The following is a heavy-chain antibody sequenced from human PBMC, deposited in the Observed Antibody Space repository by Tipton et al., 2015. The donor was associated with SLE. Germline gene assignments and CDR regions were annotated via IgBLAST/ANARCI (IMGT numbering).Heavy chain of an antibody. CDR1: GGSFSGYY. V-gene: IGHV4-34*01. CDR2: INHSGST. J-gene: IGHJ4*02. Sequence: TLSLTCAVYGGSFSGYYWSWIRQPPGKGLEWIGEINHSGSTNYNPSLKGRVTISVDTSKNQFSLKLSSVTAADTAVYYCAREMRWGSTSWGDYFDYWGQGTLVTVSS. D-gene: IGHD2-2*01. CDR3: AREMRWGSTSWGDYFDY.